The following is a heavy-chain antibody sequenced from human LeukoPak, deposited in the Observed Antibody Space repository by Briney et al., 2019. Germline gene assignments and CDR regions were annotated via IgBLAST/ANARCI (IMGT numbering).Heavy chain of an antibody. CDR2: IIPIFGTA. CDR1: GYTFTSYG. Sequence: ASVKVSCKASGYTFTSYGISWVRQAPGQGLEWMGGIIPIFGTANYAQKFQGRVTITADESTSTAYMELSSLRSEDTAVYYCARGGQFWRAFDIWGQGTMVTVSS. V-gene: IGHV1-69*13. CDR3: ARGGQFWRAFDI. J-gene: IGHJ3*02. D-gene: IGHD3-3*01.